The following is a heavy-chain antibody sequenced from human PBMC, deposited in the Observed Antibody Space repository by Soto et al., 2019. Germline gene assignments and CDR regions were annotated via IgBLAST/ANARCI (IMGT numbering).Heavy chain of an antibody. CDR2: IRSKANSYAT. V-gene: IGHV3-73*01. Sequence: GGSLRLSCGASGFTFSGSAMHWVRQASGKGLEWVGRIRSKANSYATAYAASVKGRFTISRDDSKNTAYLQMNSLKTEDKAVYYCTRLDRRGNWFDPWGQGTLVTVSS. CDR1: GFTFSGSA. D-gene: IGHD3-10*01. J-gene: IGHJ5*02. CDR3: TRLDRRGNWFDP.